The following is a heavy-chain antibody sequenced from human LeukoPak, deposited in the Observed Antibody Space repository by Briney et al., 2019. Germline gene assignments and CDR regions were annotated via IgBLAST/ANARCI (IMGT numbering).Heavy chain of an antibody. CDR3: AKDRAYSSSHFDY. Sequence: GGSLRLSCAASGFTFDDYAMHWVRQAPGKGLEWVSGISWNSGSIGYADSVKGRFTISRDNAKNSLYLQMNSLRAEDTALYYCAKDRAYSSSHFDYWGQGTLDTVSS. J-gene: IGHJ4*02. V-gene: IGHV3-9*01. CDR1: GFTFDDYA. CDR2: ISWNSGSI. D-gene: IGHD6-13*01.